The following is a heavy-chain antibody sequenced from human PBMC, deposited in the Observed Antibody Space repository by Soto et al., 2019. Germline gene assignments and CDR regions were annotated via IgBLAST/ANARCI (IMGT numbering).Heavy chain of an antibody. J-gene: IGHJ4*02. CDR2: INPSGDST. CDR1: GYTFTSYY. CDR3: ARDAGGYYDSSGYSY. D-gene: IGHD3-22*01. V-gene: IGHV1-46*01. Sequence: ASVKVSCKASGYTFTSYYMHWVRQAPGQGLEWMGIINPSGDSTNYAQKFQGRVTMTRDTSTSTAYMELSSLRSEDTAVYYCARDAGGYYDSSGYSYWGQGTLVTVSS.